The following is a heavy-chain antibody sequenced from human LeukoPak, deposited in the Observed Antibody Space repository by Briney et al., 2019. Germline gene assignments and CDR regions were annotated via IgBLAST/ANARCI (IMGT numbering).Heavy chain of an antibody. CDR3: TRDFWTDY. CDR1: GFTFRNYW. Sequence: GGSLRLSCAASGFTFRNYWMSWIRQAPRRGLEWVANIKLDGTQKNYIQSVRGRFTISRDNARNFLYLQLSSLRAEDTAVYYCTRDFWTDYWGQGTLVTVSS. V-gene: IGHV3-7*01. CDR2: IKLDGTQK. D-gene: IGHD3/OR15-3a*01. J-gene: IGHJ4*02.